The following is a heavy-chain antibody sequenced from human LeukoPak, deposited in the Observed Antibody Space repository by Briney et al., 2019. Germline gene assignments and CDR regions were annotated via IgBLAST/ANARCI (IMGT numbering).Heavy chain of an antibody. J-gene: IGHJ4*02. CDR1: GFTFSSYA. V-gene: IGHV3-23*01. CDR3: AKDLQLFPLTTFDY. CDR2: ISGSGGST. Sequence: SGGSLRLSCAASGFTFSSYAMSWVRQAPGKGLEWVSAISGSGGSTYYADSVKGRFTISRDNSKNTLYLQMNSLRAEDTAVYYCAKDLQLFPLTTFDYWGQGTLVTVSS. D-gene: IGHD1/OR15-1a*01.